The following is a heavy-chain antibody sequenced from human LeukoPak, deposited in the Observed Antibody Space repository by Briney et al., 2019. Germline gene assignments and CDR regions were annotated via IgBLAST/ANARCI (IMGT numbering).Heavy chain of an antibody. J-gene: IGHJ4*02. V-gene: IGHV6-1*01. Sequence: SQTLSVTCDMSGDSVSSIKGAWNWIRQSPSRGLEWLGRTYYRAKWYNGYAECMKGRMTMTPDTTNSMFTLQLKSVTPADTAVYYCARDLANPGWYTFDYWGQGTLVTVS. CDR3: ARDLANPGWYTFDY. CDR2: TYYRAKWYN. CDR1: GDSVSSIKGA. D-gene: IGHD6-19*01.